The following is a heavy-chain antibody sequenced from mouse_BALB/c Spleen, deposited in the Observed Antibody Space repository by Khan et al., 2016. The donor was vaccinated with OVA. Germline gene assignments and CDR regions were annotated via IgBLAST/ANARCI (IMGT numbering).Heavy chain of an antibody. D-gene: IGHD1-2*01. V-gene: IGHV1-77*01. CDR2: ISPGSGDT. CDR3: ARRNYFGYTFAY. Sequence: QVRLQQSGAELARPGASVKLSCKASGYTFTDYYINWVKQRTGQGLEWIGEISPGSGDTYYNERFKGKATLTADKSPSTAYMQLSSLTSEASAVYFCARRNYFGYTFAYWGQGTLVTVSA. CDR1: GYTFTDYY. J-gene: IGHJ3*01.